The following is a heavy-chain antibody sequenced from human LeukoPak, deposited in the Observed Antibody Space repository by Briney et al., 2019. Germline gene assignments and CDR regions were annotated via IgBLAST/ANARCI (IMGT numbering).Heavy chain of an antibody. V-gene: IGHV3-30-3*01. CDR3: ARDHGYSSSWYVY. Sequence: PGRSLRLSCAASGFTFSSYAMHWVRQAPGKGLEWVAVISYDGSNKYYADSVKGRFTISRDNSKNTLYLQMSSLRAEDTAVYYCARDHGYSSSWYVYWGQGTLVTVSS. D-gene: IGHD6-13*01. J-gene: IGHJ4*02. CDR1: GFTFSSYA. CDR2: ISYDGSNK.